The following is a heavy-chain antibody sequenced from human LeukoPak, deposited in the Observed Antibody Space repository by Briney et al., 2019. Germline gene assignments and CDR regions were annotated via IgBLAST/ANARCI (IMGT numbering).Heavy chain of an antibody. CDR1: GGSISSGGYY. J-gene: IGHJ6*02. CDR3: ARHSHSYGMDV. Sequence: SETLSLTCTVSGGSISSGGYYWSWIRQHPGKGLEWIGYIYYSGSTYYNPSLKSRVTISVDTSKNQFSLKLSSVTAADTAVYYCARHSHSYGMDVWGQGTTVTVSS. V-gene: IGHV4-31*03. CDR2: IYYSGST.